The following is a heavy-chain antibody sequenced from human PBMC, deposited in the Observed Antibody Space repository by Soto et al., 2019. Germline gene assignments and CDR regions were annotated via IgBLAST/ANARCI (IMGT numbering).Heavy chain of an antibody. V-gene: IGHV3-30*18. CDR1: GFTFSTYG. CDR2: ISYDERKK. D-gene: IGHD4-17*01. Sequence: QVQLVESGGGVVQPGKSLRLSCAASGFTFSTYGMHWVRQAPGKGLEWVAVISYDERKKNYADSVKGRFTISRDNAKNTLYLQMNSLRTEDTAVYYCAKEAWSYDDYPDAFDIWGRGTMVTVSS. J-gene: IGHJ3*02. CDR3: AKEAWSYDDYPDAFDI.